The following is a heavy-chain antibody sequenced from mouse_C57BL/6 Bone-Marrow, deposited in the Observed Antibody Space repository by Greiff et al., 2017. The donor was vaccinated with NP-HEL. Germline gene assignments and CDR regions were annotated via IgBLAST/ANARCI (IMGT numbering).Heavy chain of an antibody. D-gene: IGHD4-1*01. J-gene: IGHJ2*01. CDR2: IRLKSDNYAT. CDR3: TPRTGTDYFDY. Sequence: EVKLVESGGGLVQPGGSMKLSCVASGFTFSNYWMNWVRQSPEKGLEWVAQIRLKSDNYATHYAESVKGRFTISRDDSKSSVYLQMNNLRAEDTGMYYCTPRTGTDYFDYWGQGTTLTVSS. V-gene: IGHV6-3*01. CDR1: GFTFSNYW.